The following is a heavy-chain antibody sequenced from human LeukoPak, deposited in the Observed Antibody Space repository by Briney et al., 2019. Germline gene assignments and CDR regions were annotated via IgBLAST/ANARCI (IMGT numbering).Heavy chain of an antibody. D-gene: IGHD3-10*01. CDR2: IRYDGSHK. J-gene: IGHJ5*02. CDR1: GFIFSNYG. Sequence: GGSLRLSCAASGFIFSNYGMHWVRQAPGKGLEWVSFIRYDGSHKHYADSVKGRFTISRENSKKTLYLQMNSLRPEDTAMYYCAKDLLKEGSYGSGIDWFDPWGQGAQVTVST. V-gene: IGHV3-30*02. CDR3: AKDLLKEGSYGSGIDWFDP.